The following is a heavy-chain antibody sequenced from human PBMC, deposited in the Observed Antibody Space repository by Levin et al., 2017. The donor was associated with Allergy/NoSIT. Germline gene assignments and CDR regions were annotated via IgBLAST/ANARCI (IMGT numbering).Heavy chain of an antibody. V-gene: IGHV6-1*01. CDR3: ARGGYDILTGIGPYYYYYMDV. J-gene: IGHJ6*03. CDR1: GDSVSSNSAA. Sequence: SETLSLTCAISGDSVSSNSAAWNWIRQSPSRGLEWLGRTYYRSKWYNDYAVSVKSRITINPDTSKNQFSLQLNSVTPEDTAVYYCARGGYDILTGIGPYYYYYMDVWGKGTTVTVSS. D-gene: IGHD3-9*01. CDR2: TYYRSKWYN.